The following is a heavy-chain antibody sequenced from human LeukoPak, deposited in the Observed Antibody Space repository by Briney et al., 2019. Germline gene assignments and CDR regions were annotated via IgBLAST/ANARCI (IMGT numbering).Heavy chain of an antibody. J-gene: IGHJ5*02. Sequence: SETLSLTCTVSGGSISSRGFFWGWIRQPPGKGPEWIGSVYYDGVTYYNPSLKSRVTMSVDTSKNRFSLKLSSVTAADTAVYYCVRFYARNWFDPWGQGTLVTVSS. CDR3: VRFYARNWFDP. CDR2: VYYDGVT. D-gene: IGHD5/OR15-5a*01. CDR1: GGSISSRGFF. V-gene: IGHV4-39*07.